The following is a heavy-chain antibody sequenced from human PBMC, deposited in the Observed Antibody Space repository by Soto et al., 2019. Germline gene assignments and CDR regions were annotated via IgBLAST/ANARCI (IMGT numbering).Heavy chain of an antibody. J-gene: IGHJ6*02. CDR2: IWYDGSKK. D-gene: IGHD3-10*01. CDR3: ARNSGNYYYYGMDV. Sequence: GGSLRLSCAASGFTFSSYGMHWVRQAPGKGLEWVAVIWYDGSKKYYADSVKGRFTISRDNSKNTLYLQMNSLRAEDTAVYYCARNSGNYYYYGMDVWGQGTTVTVSS. CDR1: GFTFSSYG. V-gene: IGHV3-33*01.